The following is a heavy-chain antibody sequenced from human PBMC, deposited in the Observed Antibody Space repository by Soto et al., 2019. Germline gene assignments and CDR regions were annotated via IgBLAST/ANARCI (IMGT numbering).Heavy chain of an antibody. D-gene: IGHD3-3*01. CDR1: GFTFSSYA. CDR2: ISYDGSNK. Sequence: QPGGSLRLSCAASGFTFSSYAMHWVRQAPGKGLEWVAVISYDGSNKYYADSVKGRFTISRDNSKNTLYLQMNSLRAEDTAVYYCARDITIFGVVGYYYYGMDVWGQGTTVTVSS. CDR3: ARDITIFGVVGYYYYGMDV. J-gene: IGHJ6*02. V-gene: IGHV3-30-3*01.